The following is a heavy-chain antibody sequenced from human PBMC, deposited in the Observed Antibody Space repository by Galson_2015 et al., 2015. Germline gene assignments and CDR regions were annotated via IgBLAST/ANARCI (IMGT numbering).Heavy chain of an antibody. D-gene: IGHD6-13*01. V-gene: IGHV3-23*01. CDR1: GFTFSSYA. J-gene: IGHJ1*01. Sequence: SLRLSCAASGFTFSSYAMSWVRQAPGKGLEWVSAISGSGGSTYCADSVKGRFTISRDNSKNTLYLQMNSLRAEDTAVYYCAKSPYSSSRDLYFQHWGQGTLVTVSS. CDR2: ISGSGGST. CDR3: AKSPYSSSRDLYFQH.